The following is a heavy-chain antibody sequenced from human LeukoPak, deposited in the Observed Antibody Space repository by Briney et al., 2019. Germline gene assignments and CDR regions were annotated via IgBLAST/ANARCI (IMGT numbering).Heavy chain of an antibody. CDR1: GFTVSSNY. J-gene: IGHJ4*02. CDR3: ARDLYGNDLIRDVDY. Sequence: GGSLRLSCAVSGFTVSSNYMSWVRQAPGKGLEWVSVIYTGGSTYYADSVKGRFTISRDNSKNTLYLQMNSLRAEDTAVYYCARDLYGNDLIRDVDYWGQGTLVTVSS. D-gene: IGHD4-11*01. V-gene: IGHV3-53*01. CDR2: IYTGGST.